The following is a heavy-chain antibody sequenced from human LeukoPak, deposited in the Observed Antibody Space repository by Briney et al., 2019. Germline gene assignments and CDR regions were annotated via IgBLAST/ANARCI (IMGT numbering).Heavy chain of an antibody. CDR1: GGTFSSYA. CDR2: IIPIFGTA. V-gene: IGHV1-69*13. D-gene: IGHD3-3*01. J-gene: IGHJ6*02. Sequence: VASVKVSCEASGGTFSSYAISWVRQAPGQGLEWMGGIIPIFGTANYAQKFQGRVTITADESTSTAYMELSSLRSEDTAVYYCARDHASIFGVPYYYYGMDVWGQGTTVTVSS. CDR3: ARDHASIFGVPYYYYGMDV.